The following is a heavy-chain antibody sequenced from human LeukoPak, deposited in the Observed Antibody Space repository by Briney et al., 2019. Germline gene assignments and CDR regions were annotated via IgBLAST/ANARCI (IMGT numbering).Heavy chain of an antibody. CDR1: GGSISSSSYY. D-gene: IGHD2-2*01. CDR2: IYYSGST. CDR3: ARNSEIGTIVPDRTFDI. V-gene: IGHV4-39*07. J-gene: IGHJ3*02. Sequence: PSETLSLTCTVSGGSISSSSYYWGWIRQPPGKGLEWIGSIYYSGSTYYNPSLKSRVTISVDTSKNQFSLKLSSVTAADSAVYYCARNSEIGTIVPDRTFDIWGQGTMVTVSS.